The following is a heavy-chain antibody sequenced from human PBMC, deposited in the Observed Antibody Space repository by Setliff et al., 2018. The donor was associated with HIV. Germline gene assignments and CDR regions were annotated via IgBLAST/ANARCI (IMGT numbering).Heavy chain of an antibody. CDR2: INHSGST. Sequence: TLSLTCAVYGGSFSGYDWSWIRQPPGKGLEWIGEINHSGSTNYNPSLKSRVTISVDTSKNQFSLKLSSVTAADTAVYYCARGLSFYDPGGFDYWGQGTLVTVSS. V-gene: IGHV4-34*01. J-gene: IGHJ4*02. D-gene: IGHD3-22*01. CDR3: ARGLSFYDPGGFDY. CDR1: GGSFSGYD.